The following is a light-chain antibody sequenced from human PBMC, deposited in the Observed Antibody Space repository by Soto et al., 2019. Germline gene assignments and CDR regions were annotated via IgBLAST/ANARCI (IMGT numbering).Light chain of an antibody. Sequence: DIQMTQSPSTLSASVGDRVTITCRASQSISSWLAWYQQKPGKAPKLLIYKASSLESGVPSRFSGSGSGTEFTLTISSLHPDDFATYYWQQYNSYSYTFGQGTKLDIK. CDR1: QSISSW. V-gene: IGKV1-5*03. J-gene: IGKJ2*01. CDR2: KAS. CDR3: QQYNSYSYT.